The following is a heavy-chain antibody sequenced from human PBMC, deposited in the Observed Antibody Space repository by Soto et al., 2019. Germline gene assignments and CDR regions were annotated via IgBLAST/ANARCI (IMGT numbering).Heavy chain of an antibody. D-gene: IGHD3-9*01. CDR2: ISSNGGST. Sequence: GGSLRLSCAASGFTFSSYAMHWVRQAPGKGLEYVSAISSNGGSTYYANSVKGRFTISRDNSKNTLYLQMGSLRAEDMAVYYCATSPTYYDILTGYSFDYWGQGTLVTVSS. CDR1: GFTFSSYA. V-gene: IGHV3-64*01. J-gene: IGHJ4*02. CDR3: ATSPTYYDILTGYSFDY.